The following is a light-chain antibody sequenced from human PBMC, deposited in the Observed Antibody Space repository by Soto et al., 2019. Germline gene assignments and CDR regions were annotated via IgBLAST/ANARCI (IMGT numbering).Light chain of an antibody. V-gene: IGKV1-9*01. CDR2: AAS. CDR1: QGFSNS. J-gene: IGKJ2*02. Sequence: DIQLTQSPSFLSASVGDRVTITCRASQGFSNSLAWYQQKPGKAPKLLIYAASTLQSGVPSRFSGSRSGTEFTLTISSLQPEDFATYYCQHPDSYPCTFGQGTKLEIK. CDR3: QHPDSYPCT.